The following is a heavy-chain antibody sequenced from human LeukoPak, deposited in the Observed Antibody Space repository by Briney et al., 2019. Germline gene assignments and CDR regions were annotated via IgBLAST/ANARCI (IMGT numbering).Heavy chain of an antibody. Sequence: APVKVSCKASGYTFTSYYMHWVRQAPGQGLEWMGIINPSGGSTSYAQKFQGRVTMTRDMSTSAVYMELSSLRSDDTAVYYCARVSGYCSGGSCYSTYYYYMDVWGKGTTVTISS. CDR3: ARVSGYCSGGSCYSTYYYYMDV. CDR1: GYTFTSYY. CDR2: INPSGGST. V-gene: IGHV1-46*01. J-gene: IGHJ6*03. D-gene: IGHD2-15*01.